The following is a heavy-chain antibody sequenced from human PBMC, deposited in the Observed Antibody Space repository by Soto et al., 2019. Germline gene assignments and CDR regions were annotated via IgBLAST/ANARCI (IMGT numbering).Heavy chain of an antibody. CDR2: INAGNGNT. D-gene: IGHD3-9*01. CDR1: GYTFTSYS. J-gene: IGHJ6*02. CDR3: ARAQITVLRYFDWLLGMDV. Sequence: ASVNVSFKASGYTFTSYSIHWVRQAPGQRLEWMGWINAGNGNTKYSQKFQGRVTITRDTSASTAYMELSSLRSEDTAVYYCARAQITVLRYFDWLLGMDVWGQGTTVTVSS. V-gene: IGHV1-3*01.